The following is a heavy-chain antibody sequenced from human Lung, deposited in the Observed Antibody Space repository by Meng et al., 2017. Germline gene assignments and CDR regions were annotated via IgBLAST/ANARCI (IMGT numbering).Heavy chain of an antibody. V-gene: IGHV1-2*06. J-gene: IGHJ4*02. D-gene: IGHD6-13*01. CDR2: INPKSGDT. CDR1: GYTFPDYW. CDR3: ARDEDISAAGKLFGDY. Sequence: VKLGQRGVWVKTPGASVKFSCKASGYTFPDYWLHWVRRAPGQGLEWMGRINPKSGDTHYAQRFQGRVTMTGDTSISTAYMELSGLRSDDTAMYYCARDEDISAAGKLFGDYWGQGTLVTVSS.